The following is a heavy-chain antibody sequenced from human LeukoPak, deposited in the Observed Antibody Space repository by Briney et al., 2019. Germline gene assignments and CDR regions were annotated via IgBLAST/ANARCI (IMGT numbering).Heavy chain of an antibody. CDR3: VDYVSGSGGFDP. J-gene: IGHJ5*02. CDR1: GFTFSNYW. V-gene: IGHV3-53*01. Sequence: HPGGSLRLSCAASGFTFSNYWMHWVRQAPGKGLEWVSVIYPGGNTKYADSVKGRFTVSRDNSKNTLYLQMNSLRAEDTAVYYCVDYVSGSGGFDPWGQGTLVTVSS. CDR2: IYPGGNT. D-gene: IGHD3-16*01.